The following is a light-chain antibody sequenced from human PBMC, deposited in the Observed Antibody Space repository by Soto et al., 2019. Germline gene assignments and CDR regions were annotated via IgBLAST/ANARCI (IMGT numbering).Light chain of an antibody. CDR3: SSYAGSNNFVV. J-gene: IGLJ2*01. CDR2: EVS. CDR1: SSDVGAYNY. V-gene: IGLV2-8*01. Sequence: QSALTQPPSASGSPGQSVTISCTGTSSDVGAYNYVSWYQQEPGKAPKLMIYEVSKRPTGVPDRFSGSKSGKTASLTVSGLQAEDEADYYSSSYAGSNNFVVFGGGTKLTVL.